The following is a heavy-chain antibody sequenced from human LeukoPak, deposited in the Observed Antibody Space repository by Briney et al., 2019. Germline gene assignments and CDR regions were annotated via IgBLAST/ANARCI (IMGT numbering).Heavy chain of an antibody. CDR3: ARGAEYYYYMDV. CDR2: INPNSGGT. J-gene: IGHJ6*03. Sequence: ASVKVSCKASGYTFTCYYMHWVRQAPGQGLEWMGWINPNSGGTNYAQKFQGRVTMTRDTSISTAYMELSRLRSDDTAVYYCARGAEYYYYMDVWGKGTTVTISS. V-gene: IGHV1-2*02. CDR1: GYTFTCYY.